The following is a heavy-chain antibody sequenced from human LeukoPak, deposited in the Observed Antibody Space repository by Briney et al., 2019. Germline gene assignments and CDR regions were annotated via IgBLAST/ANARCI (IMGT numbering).Heavy chain of an antibody. Sequence: SETLSLTCTVSGGSISSSSYYWGWIRQPPGKGLEWIGSIYYSGSTYYNPSLKSRVTISVDTSKNQFSLKLSSVTAADTAVYYCAVERTYYYDSSGYPEAFDIWGQGTMVTVSS. V-gene: IGHV4-39*07. CDR2: IYYSGST. J-gene: IGHJ3*02. CDR3: AVERTYYYDSSGYPEAFDI. D-gene: IGHD3-22*01. CDR1: GGSISSSSYY.